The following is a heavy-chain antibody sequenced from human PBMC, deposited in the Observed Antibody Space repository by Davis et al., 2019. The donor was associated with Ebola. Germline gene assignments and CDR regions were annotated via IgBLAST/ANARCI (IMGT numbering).Heavy chain of an antibody. V-gene: IGHV4-31*03. CDR1: GGSISSGGYY. Sequence: PSETLSLTCTVSGGSISSGGYYWSWIRQHPEKGLEWIGYIYYSGSTYYNPSLKSRVTISVDTSKNQFSLKLSSVTAADTAVYYCARADNWNYGGNWFDPWGQGTLVTVSS. CDR2: IYYSGST. J-gene: IGHJ5*02. CDR3: ARADNWNYGGNWFDP. D-gene: IGHD1-7*01.